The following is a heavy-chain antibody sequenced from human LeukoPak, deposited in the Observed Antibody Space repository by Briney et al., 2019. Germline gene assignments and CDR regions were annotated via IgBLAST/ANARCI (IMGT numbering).Heavy chain of an antibody. V-gene: IGHV3-15*01. CDR2: IKSKTDGGTT. Sequence: PGGSLRPSCAASGFTFSNAWMSWVRQAPGKGLEWVGRIKSKTDGGTTDYAAPVKGRFTISRDDSKNTLYLQMNSLKTEDTAVYYCTTGPDRYYFDYWGQGTLVTVSS. CDR1: GFTFSNAW. CDR3: TTGPDRYYFDY. J-gene: IGHJ4*02.